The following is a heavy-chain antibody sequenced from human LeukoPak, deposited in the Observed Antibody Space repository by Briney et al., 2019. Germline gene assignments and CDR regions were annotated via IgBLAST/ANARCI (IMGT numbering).Heavy chain of an antibody. CDR3: ARAGWRFTMIGPHDAFDI. D-gene: IGHD3-22*01. J-gene: IGHJ3*02. CDR2: IKQDGSEK. Sequence: GGSLRLSCAASGFTFSAFGMNWVRQAPGKGLEWVANIKQDGSEKYYVDSVKGRFTISRDNAKNSLYLQVNSLRAEDTAMYYCARAGWRFTMIGPHDAFDIWGQGTMVTVSS. CDR1: GFTFSAFG. V-gene: IGHV3-7*03.